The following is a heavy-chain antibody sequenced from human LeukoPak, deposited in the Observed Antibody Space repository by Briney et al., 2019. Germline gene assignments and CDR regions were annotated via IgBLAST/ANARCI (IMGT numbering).Heavy chain of an antibody. CDR2: INPNSGGT. J-gene: IGHJ3*02. D-gene: IGHD3-22*01. CDR3: ARDGTTYYYDSSGYSSAFDI. V-gene: IGHV1-2*02. CDR1: GYTFTDSY. Sequence: ASVKVSCKTSGYTFTDSYIHWVRQAPGQGLEWMGWINPNSGGTNYAQKFQGRVTMTRDTSISTAYMELSRLRSDDTAVYYCARDGTTYYYDSSGYSSAFDIWGQGTMVTVSS.